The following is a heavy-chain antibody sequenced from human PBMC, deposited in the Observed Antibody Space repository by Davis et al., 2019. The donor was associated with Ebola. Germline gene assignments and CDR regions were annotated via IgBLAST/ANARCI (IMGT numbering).Heavy chain of an antibody. CDR3: AKDLAVFWSGYPY. Sequence: AASVKVSCKASGYTFTGYYMHWVRQAPGQGLEWMGWINPNSGGTNYAQKFQGWVTMTRDTSISTAYMELSRLRSDDTAVYYCAKDLAVFWSGYPYWGQGTLVTVSS. V-gene: IGHV1-2*04. CDR1: GYTFTGYY. CDR2: INPNSGGT. D-gene: IGHD3-3*01. J-gene: IGHJ4*02.